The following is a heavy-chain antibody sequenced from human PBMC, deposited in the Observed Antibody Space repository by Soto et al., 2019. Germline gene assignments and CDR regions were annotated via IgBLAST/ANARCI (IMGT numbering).Heavy chain of an antibody. Sequence: QAQLVQSGAEVKKPGSSVKVSCKASGGTFSSYAISWVRQAPGQGLEWMGGIIPIFGTANYAQKFQGRVTITADESTSTAYMELSSLRSEDTAVYYCARERGRTIGSYDYYYYGMDVWSQGTTVTVSS. CDR3: ARERGRTIGSYDYYYYGMDV. V-gene: IGHV1-69*12. J-gene: IGHJ6*02. CDR1: GGTFSSYA. D-gene: IGHD3-16*01. CDR2: IIPIFGTA.